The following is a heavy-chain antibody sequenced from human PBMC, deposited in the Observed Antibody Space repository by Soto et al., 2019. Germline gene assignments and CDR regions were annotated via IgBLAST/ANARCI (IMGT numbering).Heavy chain of an antibody. CDR3: ARHGVDYGDYASYYYYGMDV. CDR2: IYYSGSA. CDR1: GGSISSSTYY. J-gene: IGHJ6*02. D-gene: IGHD4-17*01. V-gene: IGHV4-39*01. Sequence: QLQLQESGPGLVKPSETLSLTCTVSGGSISSSTYYWGWIRQPPGKGLEWIGMIYYSGSAYYNPSLKIRVTISIDTSTNQFSLRLSSVPAADTAVYYCARHGVDYGDYASYYYYGMDVWGRGTTVTVSS.